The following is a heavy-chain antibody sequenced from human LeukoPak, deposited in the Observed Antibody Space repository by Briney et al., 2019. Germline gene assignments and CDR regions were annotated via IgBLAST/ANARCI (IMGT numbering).Heavy chain of an antibody. J-gene: IGHJ4*02. D-gene: IGHD3-22*01. CDR1: GFTFSDYY. CDR2: ISSSGSTI. CDR3: ARDIVDSSGYGAYFVY. V-gene: IGHV3-11*01. Sequence: GGSLRLSCAASGFTFSDYYMSWIRQAPGKGLEWVSYISSSGSTIYYADSVKGRFTISRDNAKNSLYLQMSSLRAEDTAIYYCARDIVDSSGYGAYFVYWGQGTLVTVSS.